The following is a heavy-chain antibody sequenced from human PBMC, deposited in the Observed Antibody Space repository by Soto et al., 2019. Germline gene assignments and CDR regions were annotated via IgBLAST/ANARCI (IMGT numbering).Heavy chain of an antibody. CDR3: ARRFGSSWLVDY. V-gene: IGHV5-10-1*01. Sequence: GESLKISCQGSGYSFTSYWISWVRQMPGKGLEWMGRIDPSDSYTNYSPSFQGHVTISADKSISTAYLQWSSLKASDTAMYYCARRFGSSWLVDYWGQGTLVTVSS. J-gene: IGHJ4*02. CDR1: GYSFTSYW. D-gene: IGHD6-13*01. CDR2: IDPSDSYT.